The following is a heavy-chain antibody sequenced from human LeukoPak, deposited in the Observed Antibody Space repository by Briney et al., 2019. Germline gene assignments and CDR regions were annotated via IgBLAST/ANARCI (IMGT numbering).Heavy chain of an antibody. V-gene: IGHV4-59*01. D-gene: IGHD3-22*01. J-gene: IGHJ4*02. CDR2: IYYSGST. Sequence: PSETLSLTCTVSGGSISSYYWSWIRQPPGKGLEWIGYIYYSGSTNYNPSLKSRVTISVDTSKNQFSLKLSSVTAADTAVYYCARVDPYYYDSSGYSPYFDYWGQGTLVTVSS. CDR1: GGSISSYY. CDR3: ARVDPYYYDSSGYSPYFDY.